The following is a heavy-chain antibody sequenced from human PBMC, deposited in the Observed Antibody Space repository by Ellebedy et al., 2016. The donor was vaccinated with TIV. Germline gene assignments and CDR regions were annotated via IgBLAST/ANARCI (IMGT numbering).Heavy chain of an antibody. CDR1: GLTFSNNA. J-gene: IGHJ4*02. CDR2: IVGSGA. CDR3: TKDRTSGDGYWVFDS. D-gene: IGHD2-21*02. Sequence: GESLKISCAASGLTFSNNAMSWVRQAPGKGLEWVSGIVGSGAEKYADSVKGRFTIHRDNTKRTVDLQMRSVRAEDTAVYFCTKDRTSGDGYWVFDSWGQGTMVSVSS. V-gene: IGHV3-23*01.